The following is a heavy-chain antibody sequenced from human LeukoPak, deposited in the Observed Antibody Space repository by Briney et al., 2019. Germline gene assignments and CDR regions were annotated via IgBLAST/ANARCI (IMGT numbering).Heavy chain of an antibody. CDR2: ISWNSGSI. J-gene: IGHJ6*02. V-gene: IGHV3-9*01. Sequence: GGSLRLSCAASGFTFDDYAMPWVRHAPGKGLEWVSGISWNSGSIVYADSVKGRFTISRDNAKNSLYLQMNSLRAEDTAVYYCARDKIAAAGTDYYYGMDVWGQGTTVTVSS. D-gene: IGHD6-13*01. CDR3: ARDKIAAAGTDYYYGMDV. CDR1: GFTFDDYA.